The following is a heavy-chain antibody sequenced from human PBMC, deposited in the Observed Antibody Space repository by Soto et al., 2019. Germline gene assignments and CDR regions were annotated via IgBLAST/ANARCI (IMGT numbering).Heavy chain of an antibody. CDR1: GYTFTSYD. V-gene: IGHV1-8*01. CDR3: ARGTAILTGYYYYYYYYMDV. D-gene: IGHD3-9*01. J-gene: IGHJ6*03. CDR2: MNPNSGNT. Sequence: ASVKVSCKASGYTFTSYDINWVRQATGQGLEWMGWMNPNSGNTGYAQKFQGRVTMTRNTSISTAYMELSSLRSEDTAVYYCARGTAILTGYYYYYYYYMDVWGKGTTVTVSS.